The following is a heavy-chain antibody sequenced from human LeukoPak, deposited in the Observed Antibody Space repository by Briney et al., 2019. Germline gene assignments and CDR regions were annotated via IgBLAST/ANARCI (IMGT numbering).Heavy chain of an antibody. Sequence: PGGSLRLSCAASGFTFSSYWMTWVRQAPGKGLEWVAVISYDGSNKYYADSVKGRFTISRDNSKNTLYLQMNSLRAEDTAVYYCASTTDSGSYYIGFGYWGQGTLVTVSS. V-gene: IGHV3-30-3*01. J-gene: IGHJ4*02. CDR2: ISYDGSNK. CDR1: GFTFSSYW. D-gene: IGHD1-26*01. CDR3: ASTTDSGSYYIGFGY.